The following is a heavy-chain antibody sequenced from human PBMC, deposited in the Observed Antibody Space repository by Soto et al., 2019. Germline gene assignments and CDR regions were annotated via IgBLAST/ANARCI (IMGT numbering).Heavy chain of an antibody. J-gene: IGHJ5*02. CDR2: IRWNSGSI. V-gene: IGHV3-9*01. CDR1: GFTFDDHA. Sequence: GGSLRLSCAASGFTFDDHAIHWVRQAPGKGLEWVSGIRWNSGSIGYADSVKGQVTISADKSISTAYLQWRSLKASDTAIYYCARPYATTPSAWGQGTLVTVSS. D-gene: IGHD2-2*01. CDR3: ARPYATTPSA.